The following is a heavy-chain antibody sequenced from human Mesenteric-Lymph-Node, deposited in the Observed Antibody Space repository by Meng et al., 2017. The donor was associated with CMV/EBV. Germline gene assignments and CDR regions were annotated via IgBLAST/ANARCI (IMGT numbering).Heavy chain of an antibody. V-gene: IGHV1-18*01. CDR2: ISAYNGNT. D-gene: IGHD5-24*01. CDR3: ARVRPPQLKYEAVWFDP. CDR1: YIFTSYG. Sequence: YIFTSYGISWVRQAPGQGPEWMGWISAYNGNTNYAQKLQGRVTMTTDTSTSTAYMELRSLRSDDTAVYYCARVRPPQLKYEAVWFDPWGQGTLVTVSS. J-gene: IGHJ5*02.